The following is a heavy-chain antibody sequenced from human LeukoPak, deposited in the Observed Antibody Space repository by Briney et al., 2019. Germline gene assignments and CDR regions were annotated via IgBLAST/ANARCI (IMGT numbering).Heavy chain of an antibody. CDR3: AKPYYYDSSKTGDYFYGMDV. J-gene: IGHJ6*02. CDR1: GFTFSSYA. CDR2: ISGGGGST. Sequence: GGSLRLSCAASGFTFSSYAMTWVRLAPGKGLEWVPAISGGGGSTFYADSVKGRFTISRDNSKNTLYLQMNSLRAEDTAVFYCAKPYYYDSSKTGDYFYGMDVWGQGTTVTVSS. V-gene: IGHV3-23*01. D-gene: IGHD3-22*01.